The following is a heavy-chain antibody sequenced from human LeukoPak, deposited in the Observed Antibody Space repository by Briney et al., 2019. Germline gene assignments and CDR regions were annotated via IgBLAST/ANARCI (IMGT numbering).Heavy chain of an antibody. Sequence: ASVKVSCKASGYTFTSYDINWVRQATGQGLEWMGWMNPNSGNTGYAQKFQGRVTMTRNTSISTAYMELSSLRSEDTAVYYCARGGVYYGSTDYRPFDYWGQGTLVTVSS. CDR2: MNPNSGNT. CDR1: GYTFTSYD. J-gene: IGHJ4*02. CDR3: ARGGVYYGSTDYRPFDY. D-gene: IGHD3-10*01. V-gene: IGHV1-8*01.